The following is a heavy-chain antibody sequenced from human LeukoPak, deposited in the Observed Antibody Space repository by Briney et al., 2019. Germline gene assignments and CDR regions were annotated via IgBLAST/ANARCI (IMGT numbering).Heavy chain of an antibody. J-gene: IGHJ6*03. CDR2: INHSGST. CDR3: ARATVAAARDYYYYYMDV. Sequence: SETLSLTCAVYGGSFSGYYWSWIRQPPGKGLEWIGEINHSGSTNYNPSLKSRVTISVDTSKNQFSLKLSSVTAADTAVYYCARATVAAARDYYYYYMDVWGKGTTVTVSS. CDR1: GGSFSGYY. D-gene: IGHD6-13*01. V-gene: IGHV4-34*01.